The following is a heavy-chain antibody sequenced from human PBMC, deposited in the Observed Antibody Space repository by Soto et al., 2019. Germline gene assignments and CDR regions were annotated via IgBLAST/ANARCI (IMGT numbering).Heavy chain of an antibody. CDR3: ARSDSTPDYYYGWDV. Sequence: PGESLKISCRTSGYSFPNSWIGWVRQMPGKGLDWMGIIYPGDSDTKYNPSFEGQVTLSVDKSISTAYLEWRSLKASDTAMYYCARSDSTPDYYYGWDVWGQGTTVTVSS. D-gene: IGHD3-22*01. V-gene: IGHV5-51*01. CDR2: IYPGDSDT. CDR1: GYSFPNSW. J-gene: IGHJ6*02.